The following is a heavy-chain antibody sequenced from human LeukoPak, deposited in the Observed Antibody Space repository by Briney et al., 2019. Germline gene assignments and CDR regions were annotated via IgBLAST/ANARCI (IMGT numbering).Heavy chain of an antibody. V-gene: IGHV3-7*01. D-gene: IGHD3-9*01. Sequence: PGGPLRLSCAASGLTFSEHWMTWVRQAPGKGLEWVATIKQDGSEKYYLHSVKGRFTISRDNAKNSLYLQMNSLRAEDTAVYYCAREGPFEDAFDIWGQGTMVTVSS. CDR3: AREGPFEDAFDI. J-gene: IGHJ3*02. CDR1: GLTFSEHW. CDR2: IKQDGSEK.